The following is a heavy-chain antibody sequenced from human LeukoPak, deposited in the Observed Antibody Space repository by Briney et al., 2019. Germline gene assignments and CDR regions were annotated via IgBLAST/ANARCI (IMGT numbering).Heavy chain of an antibody. CDR3: ARLGGYSSSWYYFDY. J-gene: IGHJ4*02. V-gene: IGHV5-51*01. CDR1: GYSFTSYW. CDR2: IYPGDSDT. D-gene: IGHD6-13*01. Sequence: GESLNVSCKGSGYSFTSYWIGWVRQMPGKGLEWMGIIYPGDSDTRYSPSFQGQVTISADKSISTAYLQWSSLKASDTAMYYSARLGGYSSSWYYFDYWGQGTLVTVSS.